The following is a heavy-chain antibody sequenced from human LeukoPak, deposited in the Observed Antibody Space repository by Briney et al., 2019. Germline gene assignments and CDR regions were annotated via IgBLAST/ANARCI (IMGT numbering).Heavy chain of an antibody. CDR2: INNDGST. CDR1: GFTFSSYW. CDR3: ARDAFVGSPFDS. J-gene: IGHJ4*02. Sequence: GGSLRLSCEASGFTFSSYWMHWVRQAPGKGLVWVSRINNDGSTSYADSVKGRFTISRDNARNTLYLRMNSLRAEDTAVYYCARDAFVGSPFDSWGQGTLVTVSS. D-gene: IGHD3-3*02. V-gene: IGHV3-74*01.